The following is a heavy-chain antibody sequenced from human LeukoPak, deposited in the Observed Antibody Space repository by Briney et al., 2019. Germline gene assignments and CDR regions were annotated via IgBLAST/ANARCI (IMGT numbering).Heavy chain of an antibody. V-gene: IGHV3-15*01. CDR2: IQSKADGGAT. D-gene: IGHD6-13*01. J-gene: IGHJ4*02. CDR1: GFTFSNAW. CDR3: TPGHYSSL. Sequence: GGSLRLSCAASGFTFSNAWMRWVRQAPGKGLEWVGRIQSKADGGATDYGAPVKGRFTISRDDSKNTLYLQMDSLKTDDTAVYYCTPGHYSSLRGQGTLVTVSS.